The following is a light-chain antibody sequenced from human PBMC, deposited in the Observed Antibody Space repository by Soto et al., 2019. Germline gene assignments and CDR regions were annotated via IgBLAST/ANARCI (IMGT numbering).Light chain of an antibody. V-gene: IGKV3-15*01. CDR2: GAS. CDR3: QQYSIWRT. CDR1: QSVSNN. J-gene: IGKJ1*01. Sequence: EIVLTQSPGTLSLSPGERATLSFRASQSVSNNYLAWYQQKPGQAPRLLIYGASTRATGIPARFSGSGSGTEFTLTISSLQSEDFAVYYCQQYSIWRTFGQGTKVDIK.